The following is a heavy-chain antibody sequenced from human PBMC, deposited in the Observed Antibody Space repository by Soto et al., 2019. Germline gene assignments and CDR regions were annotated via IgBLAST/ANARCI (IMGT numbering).Heavy chain of an antibody. CDR3: ARDPPDDSSGYYSLDY. Sequence: PGGSLRLSCAASGFTFSSYGMHWVRQAPGKGLEWVAVMWSDGGNKYYADSVKGRFTISRDNSKNTLYLQMNSLRAEDTAVYYSARDPPDDSSGYYSLDYWGQGTLVTVSS. J-gene: IGHJ4*02. D-gene: IGHD3-22*01. CDR1: GFTFSSYG. V-gene: IGHV3-33*01. CDR2: MWSDGGNK.